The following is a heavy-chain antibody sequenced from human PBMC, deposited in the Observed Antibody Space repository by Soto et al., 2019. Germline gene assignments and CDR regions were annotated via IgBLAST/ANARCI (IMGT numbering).Heavy chain of an antibody. V-gene: IGHV3-53*02. CDR3: ARDGSKLSSNYPYYYAMDA. Sequence: EVQLVETGGGLIQPGGSLRLSCTVSGFSVTNSYINWVRQAPGKGLEWVSILYSSGTTYYADSVRGRFTVSRDDSKNPLFLHINSLRTDGPPVYYWARDGSKLSSNYPYYYAMDAWGQGPTVTVSS. CDR2: LYSSGTT. J-gene: IGHJ6*02. CDR1: GFSVTNSY. D-gene: IGHD6-6*01.